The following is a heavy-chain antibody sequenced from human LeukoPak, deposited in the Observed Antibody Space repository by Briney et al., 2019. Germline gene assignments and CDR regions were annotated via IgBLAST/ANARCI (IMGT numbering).Heavy chain of an antibody. CDR3: ARLARLPPPGYSSGWVDY. Sequence: SETLSLTCTVSGYSISSSYYWGWIRQPPGKGLEWIGSIYYSGSTYYNPSLKSRVTISVDTSKNQFSLKLSSVTAADTAVYYCARLARLPPPGYSSGWVDYWGQGTLVTVSS. D-gene: IGHD6-19*01. CDR1: GYSISSSYY. CDR2: IYYSGST. V-gene: IGHV4-38-2*02. J-gene: IGHJ4*02.